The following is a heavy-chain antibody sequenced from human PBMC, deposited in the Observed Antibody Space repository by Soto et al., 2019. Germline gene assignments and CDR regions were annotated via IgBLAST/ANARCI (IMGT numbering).Heavy chain of an antibody. V-gene: IGHV4-39*07. CDR3: ARLATRYYFDY. D-gene: IGHD1-1*01. J-gene: IGHJ4*02. CDR2: IYYSGST. Sequence: SETLSLTCAVSGGSISSSSYYWGWIRQPPGKGLEWIGSIYYSGSTYYNPSLKSRVTISVDTSKNQFSLKMSSVTAADTAVYYCARLATRYYFDYWGQGTLVTVSS. CDR1: GGSISSSSYY.